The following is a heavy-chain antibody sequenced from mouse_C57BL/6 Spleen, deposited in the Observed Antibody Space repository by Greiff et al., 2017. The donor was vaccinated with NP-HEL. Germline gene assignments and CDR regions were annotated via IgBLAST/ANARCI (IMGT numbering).Heavy chain of an antibody. CDR3: ARREDSSGYDY. CDR2: INPGSGGT. CDR1: GYAFTNYL. D-gene: IGHD3-2*02. Sequence: VQLQQSGAELVRPGTSVKVSCKASGYAFTNYLIEWVKQRPGQGLEWIGVINPGSGGTNYNEKFKGKATLTADKSSSTAYMQLSSLTSEDSAVYFCARREDSSGYDYWGQGTTLTVSS. J-gene: IGHJ2*01. V-gene: IGHV1-54*01.